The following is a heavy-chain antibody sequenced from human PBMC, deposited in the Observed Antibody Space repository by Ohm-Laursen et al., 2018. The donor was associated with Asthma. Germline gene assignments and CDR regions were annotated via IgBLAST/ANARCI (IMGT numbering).Heavy chain of an antibody. CDR2: IRSKAYGGTT. Sequence: SLRLSCSASGFTFGDYAMSWFRQAPGKGLEWVGFIRSKAYGGTTEYAASVKGRFTISRDDSKSIAYLQMNSLKTEDTAVYYCTRDLGVIEQQLDDYWGQGTLVTVSS. D-gene: IGHD6-13*01. CDR3: TRDLGVIEQQLDDY. CDR1: GFTFGDYA. J-gene: IGHJ4*02. V-gene: IGHV3-49*03.